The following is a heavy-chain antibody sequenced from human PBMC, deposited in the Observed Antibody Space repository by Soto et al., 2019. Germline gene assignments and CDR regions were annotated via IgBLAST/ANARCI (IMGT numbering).Heavy chain of an antibody. Sequence: GGSLRLSYAASGFTLSGYAMDWVRQAPGKGLEYVSGISSNGVGTYYANSVQGRFTISRDNSKNTVYLQMGSLRPEDMAVYYCARRARPDFYYMDVWGKGTTVTVSS. J-gene: IGHJ6*03. CDR3: ARRARPDFYYMDV. CDR2: ISSNGVGT. D-gene: IGHD6-6*01. V-gene: IGHV3-64*01. CDR1: GFTLSGYA.